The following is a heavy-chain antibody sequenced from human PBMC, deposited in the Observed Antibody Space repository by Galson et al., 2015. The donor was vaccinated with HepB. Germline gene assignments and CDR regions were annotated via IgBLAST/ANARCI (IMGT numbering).Heavy chain of an antibody. V-gene: IGHV1-46*01. D-gene: IGHD2-2*01. Sequence: SVKVSCKASGYTFTSYYMHWVRQAPGRGLEWMGIINPSGGSTSYAQKFQGRVTMTRDTSTSTVYMELSSLRSEDTAVYYCARDRCSSTSCSHDAFDIWGQGTMVTVSS. CDR3: ARDRCSSTSCSHDAFDI. CDR2: INPSGGST. J-gene: IGHJ3*02. CDR1: GYTFTSYY.